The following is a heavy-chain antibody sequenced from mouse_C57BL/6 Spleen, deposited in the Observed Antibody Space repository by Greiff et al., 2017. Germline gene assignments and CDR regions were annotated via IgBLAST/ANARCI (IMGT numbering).Heavy chain of an antibody. D-gene: IGHD2-2*01. CDR1: GYAFSSSW. J-gene: IGHJ4*01. CDR2: IYPGDGDT. Sequence: VKLVESGPELVKPGASVKISCKASGYAFSSSWMNWVKQRPGKGLEWIGRIYPGDGDTNYNGKFKGKATLTADKSSSTAYMQLSSLTSEDSAVYFCAGYYGYDGAMDYWGQGTSVTVSS. V-gene: IGHV1-82*01. CDR3: AGYYGYDGAMDY.